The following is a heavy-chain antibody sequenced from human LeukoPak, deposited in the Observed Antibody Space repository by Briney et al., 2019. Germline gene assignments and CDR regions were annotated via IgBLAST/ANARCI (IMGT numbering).Heavy chain of an antibody. J-gene: IGHJ3*02. D-gene: IGHD3-22*01. Sequence: SETLSLTCTVSGGSISSCCWSSTRQPAGKGLEWIGRIYTSGSTNYNPSLKSRVTISVDKSKNQFSLKLSSVTAADTAVYYCARDIFHDSSEDAFDIWGQGTMVTLSS. CDR3: ARDIFHDSSEDAFDI. CDR2: IYTSGST. V-gene: IGHV4-4*07. CDR1: GGSISSCC.